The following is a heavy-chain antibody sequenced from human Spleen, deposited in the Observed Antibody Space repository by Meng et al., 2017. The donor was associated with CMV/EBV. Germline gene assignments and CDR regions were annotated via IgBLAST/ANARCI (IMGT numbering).Heavy chain of an antibody. CDR3: ARTYSSSRYWFDP. V-gene: IGHV4-61*01. Sequence: VSGDSVISASYYWSWIRQPPGKGLEWIGYIYYSGSTHYNPSLKSRVTISVDTSKNQFSLKLYSVTAADTAVYYCARTYSSSRYWFDPWGQGTLVTVSS. CDR2: IYYSGST. J-gene: IGHJ5*02. D-gene: IGHD2-2*01. CDR1: GDSVISASYY.